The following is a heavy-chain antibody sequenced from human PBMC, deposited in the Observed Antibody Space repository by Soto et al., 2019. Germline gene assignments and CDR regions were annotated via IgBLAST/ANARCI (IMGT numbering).Heavy chain of an antibody. J-gene: IGHJ4*02. CDR2: THNSGST. CDR3: ATSYYDSSGYYPYFDF. Sequence: SETLSLTCSVSGGSVSSYCWNWIRQPPGKGLEWIGYTHNSGSTSYNPSLKSRVTISVDTSKNHFSLKLSSVTAADTAVYYCATSYYDSSGYYPYFDFWGQGTLVTVSS. V-gene: IGHV4-4*08. D-gene: IGHD3-22*01. CDR1: GGSVSSYC.